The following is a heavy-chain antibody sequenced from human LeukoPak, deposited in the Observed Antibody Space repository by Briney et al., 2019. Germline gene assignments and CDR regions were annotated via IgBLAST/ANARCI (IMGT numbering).Heavy chain of an antibody. V-gene: IGHV4-34*01. CDR3: ARHRTYSSGWYVLGY. CDR2: INHSGST. Sequence: SETLSLTCAVYGGSFSSYYWSWIRQPPGKGLEWIGEINHSGSTNYNPSLKSRVTISVDTSKNQFSLKLSSVTAADTAVYYCARHRTYSSGWYVLGYWGQGTLVTVSS. CDR1: GGSFSSYY. J-gene: IGHJ4*02. D-gene: IGHD6-19*01.